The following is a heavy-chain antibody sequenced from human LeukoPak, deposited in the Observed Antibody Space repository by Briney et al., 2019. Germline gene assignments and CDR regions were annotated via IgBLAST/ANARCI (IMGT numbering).Heavy chain of an antibody. D-gene: IGHD3-10*01. CDR1: GFTFSSYS. Sequence: KPGGSLRLSCAASGFTFSSYSMNWVRQAPGKGLEWVSSISSSSSYIYYADSVKGRFTISRDNAKNSLYLQMNSLRAEDTAVCYCARAMLWFGELSYAPVDYWGQGTLVTVSS. CDR2: ISSSSSYI. CDR3: ARAMLWFGELSYAPVDY. J-gene: IGHJ4*02. V-gene: IGHV3-21*01.